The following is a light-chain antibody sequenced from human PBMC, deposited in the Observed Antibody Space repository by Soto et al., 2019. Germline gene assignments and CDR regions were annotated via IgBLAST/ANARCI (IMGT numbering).Light chain of an antibody. J-gene: IGKJ1*01. CDR3: QQYNNWPPWT. CDR1: QSVSNH. CDR2: GAS. Sequence: EIVMTQSPATLSVSPGERATLSCRASQSVSNHLAWYQQKPGQAPSLLIYGASTRATGIPARFSGSGSGTEFTLIISSLQSEDFAVYYCQQYNNWPPWTFGQGTKVEIK. V-gene: IGKV3-15*01.